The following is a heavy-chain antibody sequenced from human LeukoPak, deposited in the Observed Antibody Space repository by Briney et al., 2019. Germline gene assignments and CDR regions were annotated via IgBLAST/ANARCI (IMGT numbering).Heavy chain of an antibody. CDR3: ARALADIAVVAIDY. Sequence: GRSLRLSCVASGITFSSFGMHWVRQAPGKGLEWVSVIYSGGSTYYADSVKGRFTISRDNSKNTLYLQMNSLRAEDTAVYYCARALADIAVVAIDYWGQGTLVTVSS. CDR2: IYSGGST. D-gene: IGHD6-19*01. J-gene: IGHJ4*02. CDR1: GITFSSFG. V-gene: IGHV3-66*01.